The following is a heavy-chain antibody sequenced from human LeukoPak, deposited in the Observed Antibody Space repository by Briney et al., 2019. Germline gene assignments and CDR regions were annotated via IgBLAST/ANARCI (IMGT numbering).Heavy chain of an antibody. J-gene: IGHJ4*02. CDR2: ISSSSSSI. CDR1: AFTFSDYS. CDR3: ARDQGSGWPTDNDY. D-gene: IGHD6-19*01. Sequence: GGSLRLSCVASAFTFSDYSMNWVRQAPGKGLEWVSYISSSSSSISYADSVKGRFTISRDNAKNSLFLQMNSLRAEDTAVYYCARDQGSGWPTDNDYWGQGTLVTVSS. V-gene: IGHV3-48*01.